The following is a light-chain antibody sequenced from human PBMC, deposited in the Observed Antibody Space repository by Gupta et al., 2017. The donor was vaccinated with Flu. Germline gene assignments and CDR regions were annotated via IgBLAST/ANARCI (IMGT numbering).Light chain of an antibody. CDR2: DTR. CDR3: LLTYNGAWV. Sequence: QALVTQEPSVPVSPGRPVTPPSRPSNGPVTGGQYPYWFQQKPGQVPRTLIYDTRNKQPWTPARFSGSLLGGKAALTLSGAQPEDEADYYCLLTYNGAWVFGGGTKLTVL. J-gene: IGLJ3*02. V-gene: IGLV7-46*01. CDR1: NGPVTGGQY.